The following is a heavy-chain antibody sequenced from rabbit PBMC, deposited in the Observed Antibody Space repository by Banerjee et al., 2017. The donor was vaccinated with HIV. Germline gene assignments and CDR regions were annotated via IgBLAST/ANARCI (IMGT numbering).Heavy chain of an antibody. V-gene: IGHV1S45*01. D-gene: IGHD6-1*01. CDR1: EFSFSSGYY. J-gene: IGHJ6*01. CDR3: ARSIYANYIDYGYARGMDL. CDR2: IYTGSGST. Sequence: QEQLEESGGDLVKPEGSLTLTCTASEFSFSSGYYMCWVRQAPGKGLYWIGCIYTGSGSTYYASWAKGRFPISKTSSPTVTLQMTSLTAADTATYFCARSIYANYIDYGYARGMDLWGPGTLVTVS.